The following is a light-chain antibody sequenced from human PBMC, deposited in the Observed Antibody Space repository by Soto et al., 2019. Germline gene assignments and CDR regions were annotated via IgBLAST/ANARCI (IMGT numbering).Light chain of an antibody. V-gene: IGKV3-20*01. Sequence: EIVLTQSPGTLSLSPGERSTLSCRASQSVSSSYLAWYRQKPGQAPRLLIHGTSSRATGTPDRFTGSGSGTDFTLTITRLEPEDFAVYYCQQYGTSPITFGQGTRLEIK. CDR3: QQYGTSPIT. CDR1: QSVSSSY. CDR2: GTS. J-gene: IGKJ5*01.